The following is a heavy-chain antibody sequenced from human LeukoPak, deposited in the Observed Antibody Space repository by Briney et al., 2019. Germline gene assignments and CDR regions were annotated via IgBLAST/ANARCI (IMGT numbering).Heavy chain of an antibody. J-gene: IGHJ4*02. CDR1: GFTFSDYE. V-gene: IGHV3-48*03. CDR2: ISSSGRRI. D-gene: IGHD1-26*01. CDR3: ARDIAGRELLDY. Sequence: GGSLRLSCAASGFTFSDYEMNWVRQAPGKGLEWVSYISSSGRRIYYADSVKGRFTISRDNAKNSLYLQMNSLRVEDTAVYYCARDIAGRELLDYWGQGTLVTVSS.